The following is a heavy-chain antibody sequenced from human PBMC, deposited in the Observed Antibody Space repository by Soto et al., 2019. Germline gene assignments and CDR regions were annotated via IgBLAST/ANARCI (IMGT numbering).Heavy chain of an antibody. Sequence: GGSLRLSCAASGFTFSSYWMHWVRQAPGKGLVWVSRINSDGSSTSYADSVKGRFTISRDNAKNTLYLQMNSLRAEDTAVYYCARLIVVVPAAIGYYMDVWGKGTTVTVSS. D-gene: IGHD2-2*01. V-gene: IGHV3-74*01. CDR2: INSDGSST. J-gene: IGHJ6*03. CDR3: ARLIVVVPAAIGYYMDV. CDR1: GFTFSSYW.